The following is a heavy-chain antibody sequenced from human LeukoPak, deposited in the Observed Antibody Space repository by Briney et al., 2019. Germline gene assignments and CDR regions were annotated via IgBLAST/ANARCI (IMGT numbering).Heavy chain of an antibody. V-gene: IGHV4-61*02. CDR3: ARRIPYGCFDY. CDR1: GGSISSGSYY. D-gene: IGHD3-10*01. CDR2: IYTSGST. J-gene: IGHJ4*02. Sequence: SETLSLTCTVSGGSISSGSYYWSWIRQPAGKGLEWIGRIYTSGSTNYNPSLKSRVTISVDTSKNHFSLRLSSVTAADTAVYYCARRIPYGCFDYWGQGTLVTVSS.